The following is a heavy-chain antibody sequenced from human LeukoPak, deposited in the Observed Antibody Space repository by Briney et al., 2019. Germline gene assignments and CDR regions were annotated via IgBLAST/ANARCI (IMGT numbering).Heavy chain of an antibody. V-gene: IGHV4-38-2*02. J-gene: IGHJ4*02. D-gene: IGHD3-9*01. CDR2: IYHSGST. CDR3: ARGRVHNYDILTGYQPPYFDY. CDR1: GYSISSGYY. Sequence: SETLSLTCTVSGYSISSGYYWGWIRQPPGKGLEWIGSIYHSGSTYYNPSLKSRVTISVDTSKNQFSLKLSSVTAADTAVYYCARGRVHNYDILTGYQPPYFDYWGQGTLVTVSS.